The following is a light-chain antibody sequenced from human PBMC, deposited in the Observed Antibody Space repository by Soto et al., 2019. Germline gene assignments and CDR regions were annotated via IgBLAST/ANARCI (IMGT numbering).Light chain of an antibody. CDR1: QSVSNY. J-gene: IGKJ1*01. Sequence: EIVLTQSPANLSLSPGERATLSCRASQSVSNYLTWYQQNPGQAPRLLVYETFNRANGIPARFSGSGSDPDFTLAIRSLEPEDFAVYYCQQRAGWPSTFGQGTKVEI. CDR3: QQRAGWPST. CDR2: ETF. V-gene: IGKV3-11*01.